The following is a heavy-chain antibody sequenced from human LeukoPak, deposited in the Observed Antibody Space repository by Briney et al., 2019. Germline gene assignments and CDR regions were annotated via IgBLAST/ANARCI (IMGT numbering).Heavy chain of an antibody. CDR3: ARHTRPGHSGYENAFDI. Sequence: PSETLSLTRTVSGGSISRTSYYWDWIRQPPGKGLEWIGNVFDSGSTHYNPSLKSRVTISVDTSKNQFSLRLSSVTAADTAVYYCARHTRPGHSGYENAFDIWGQGTRFTVSS. D-gene: IGHD5-12*01. CDR2: VFDSGST. J-gene: IGHJ3*02. CDR1: GGSISRTSYY. V-gene: IGHV4-39*01.